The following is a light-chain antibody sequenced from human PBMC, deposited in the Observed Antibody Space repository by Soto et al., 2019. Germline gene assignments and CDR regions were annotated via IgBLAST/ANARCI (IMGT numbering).Light chain of an antibody. J-gene: IGKJ1*01. CDR2: AAS. Sequence: EVVLTQSPGTLSLSPGERTTLSCRASQSVSSSYLAWYQQKPGQAPRLLIYAASSRATGIPDRFSGSGSGTGFTLTISRLEPEDFAVYYCQQYGSSRWTFGQGTKVEIK. CDR3: QQYGSSRWT. V-gene: IGKV3-20*01. CDR1: QSVSSSY.